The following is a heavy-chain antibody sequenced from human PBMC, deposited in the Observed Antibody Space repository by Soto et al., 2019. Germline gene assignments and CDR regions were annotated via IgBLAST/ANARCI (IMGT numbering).Heavy chain of an antibody. V-gene: IGHV3-7*03. CDR1: GFTFSSDW. CDR3: AHPRGYGVFDAYDI. CDR2: IKYDGVST. Sequence: GGSLRLSCAASGFTFSSDWMSWFRQAPGRGLEWMANIKYDGVSTYYADSVKGRFTISRHNSLNRLYLQMNSLRTEDTAVYFCAHPRGYGVFDAYDIWGQGAMGTV. D-gene: IGHD4-17*01. J-gene: IGHJ3*02.